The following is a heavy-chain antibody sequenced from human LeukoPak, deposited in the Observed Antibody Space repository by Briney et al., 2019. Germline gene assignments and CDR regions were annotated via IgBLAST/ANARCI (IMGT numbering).Heavy chain of an antibody. CDR2: ISYDGSNK. CDR3: ARVGGDYVYYYGMDV. V-gene: IGHV3-30*19. D-gene: IGHD4-17*01. CDR1: GFNFGIYG. J-gene: IGHJ6*02. Sequence: GSLRLSCTASGFNFGIYGMHWFRQAPGKGLEWVAVISYDGSNKYYADSVKGRFTISRDNSKNTLYLQMNSLRAEDTAVYYCARVGGDYVYYYGMDVWGQGTTVTVSS.